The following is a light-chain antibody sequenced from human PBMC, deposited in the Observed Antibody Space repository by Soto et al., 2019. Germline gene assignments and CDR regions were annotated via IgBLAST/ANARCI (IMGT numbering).Light chain of an antibody. V-gene: IGKV3-20*01. J-gene: IGKJ3*01. CDR1: QSDTNAY. CDR2: GAS. Sequence: EMVVTQSPGTLSLSPGERATLSCRASQSDTNAYLTWYQQKPGQAPRLLIYGASTRATGIPDRFSGSGSGTDFTLTISRVEPEDFAVYYCQQHNNWPPLTFGPGTKVDIK. CDR3: QQHNNWPPLT.